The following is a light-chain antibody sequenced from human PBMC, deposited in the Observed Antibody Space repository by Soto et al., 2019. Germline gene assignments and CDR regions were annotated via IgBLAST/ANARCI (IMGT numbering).Light chain of an antibody. J-gene: IGKJ4*01. CDR3: QQADTFPLT. Sequence: DIQMTQSPSSVSASVGDRVTITCRASQGISSWVAWYQHKPGKAPNLLIYAASTLRSGVPSRFSGSGSGTEFTLTISSLQPEDFATYYCQQADTFPLTFGGGTKVEIK. CDR2: AAS. V-gene: IGKV1-12*01. CDR1: QGISSW.